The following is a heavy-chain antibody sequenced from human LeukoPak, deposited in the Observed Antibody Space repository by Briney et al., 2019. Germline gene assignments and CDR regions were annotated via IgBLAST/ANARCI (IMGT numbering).Heavy chain of an antibody. Sequence: GALVKVSCKASGGTFSSYAISWVRQAPGQGLEWMGGIIPIFGTANYAQKFQGRVTITADESTSTAYMELSSLRSEDTAVYYCASISVDTAMVVRYYYYYYGMDVWGQGTTVTVSS. CDR3: ASISVDTAMVVRYYYYYYGMDV. D-gene: IGHD5-18*01. CDR2: IIPIFGTA. CDR1: GGTFSSYA. V-gene: IGHV1-69*13. J-gene: IGHJ6*02.